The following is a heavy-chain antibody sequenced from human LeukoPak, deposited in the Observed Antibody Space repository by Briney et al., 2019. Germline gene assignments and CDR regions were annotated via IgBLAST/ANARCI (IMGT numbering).Heavy chain of an antibody. J-gene: IGHJ4*02. CDR1: GYSFTSYW. D-gene: IGHD3-10*01. V-gene: IGHV5-51*01. CDR2: IYPGDSDT. Sequence: GESLKISCKGSGYSFTSYWIGWVRQMPGKGLEWMGIIYPGDSDTRYSPSFQGQVTISADKSISTAYLQWSSLKASDTAMYYCARLTGTDGPSQKAYYYGSGSSYYFDYWGQGTLVTVSS. CDR3: ARLTGTDGPSQKAYYYGSGSSYYFDY.